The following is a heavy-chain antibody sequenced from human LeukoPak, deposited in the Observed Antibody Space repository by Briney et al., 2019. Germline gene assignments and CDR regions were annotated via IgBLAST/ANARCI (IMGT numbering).Heavy chain of an antibody. Sequence: ASVKVSSTPSVCTFSSYAISWVRQAPGPGLEWMGRIIPIFGTANYAQKFQGRVTITADRSTSTAYMELSSLRSEDTAVYYCARDSEWPGNYWGQGTLVIVSS. V-gene: IGHV1-69*06. CDR1: VCTFSSYA. D-gene: IGHD3-3*01. CDR3: ARDSEWPGNY. J-gene: IGHJ4*02. CDR2: IIPIFGTA.